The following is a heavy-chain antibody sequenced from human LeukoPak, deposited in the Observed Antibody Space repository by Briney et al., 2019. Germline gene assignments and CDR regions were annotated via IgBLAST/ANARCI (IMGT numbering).Heavy chain of an antibody. CDR3: VRGTFAWAFEL. CDR2: INSDGYGA. J-gene: IGHJ4*02. CDR1: GFIFRDHG. V-gene: IGHV3-74*01. D-gene: IGHD3-16*01. Sequence: QPGGSLRLSCQASGFIFRDHGMHWVRQAPGKGVVWVSRINSDGYGASYAHSVKGRFTISRDNAENTLYLQMDSLRVDDTAVYYCVRGTFAWAFELWGQGNLVTVPS.